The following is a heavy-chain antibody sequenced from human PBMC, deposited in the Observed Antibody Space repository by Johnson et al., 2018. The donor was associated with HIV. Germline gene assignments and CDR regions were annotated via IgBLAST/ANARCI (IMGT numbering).Heavy chain of an antibody. Sequence: VQLVESGGGVVRPGGSLRLSCAASGFTFDDYAMHWVRQAPGKGLEWVSGISWNSGSIGYADSVKGRFTISRDNAKNSLYLQMNSLSAGDTAVYYCARSSSTAAPGRDAFDIWGQGTMVTVSS. V-gene: IGHV3-9*01. CDR3: ARSSSTAAPGRDAFDI. CDR2: ISWNSGSI. D-gene: IGHD6-13*01. CDR1: GFTFDDYA. J-gene: IGHJ3*02.